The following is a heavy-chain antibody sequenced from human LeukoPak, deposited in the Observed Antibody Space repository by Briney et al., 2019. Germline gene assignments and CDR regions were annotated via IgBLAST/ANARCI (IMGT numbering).Heavy chain of an antibody. Sequence: GGSLRLSCAASGFTFSSYAMSWGRQAPGEGLEGVSAISGSGGSTYYADSVKGRFTISRDNSKNTLYLQMNSLRADDTAVYYCAKEKGFDYYDSSGYYPFDYWGQGTLVTVSS. CDR2: ISGSGGST. CDR1: GFTFSSYA. V-gene: IGHV3-23*01. D-gene: IGHD3-22*01. J-gene: IGHJ4*02. CDR3: AKEKGFDYYDSSGYYPFDY.